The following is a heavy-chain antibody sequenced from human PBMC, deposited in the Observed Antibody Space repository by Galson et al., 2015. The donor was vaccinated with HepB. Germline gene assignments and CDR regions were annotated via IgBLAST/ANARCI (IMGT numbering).Heavy chain of an antibody. CDR1: GGSISSGGYS. CDR2: IYHSGST. V-gene: IGHV4-30-2*02. CDR3: ATQGFCSSTTCGRPVGFDY. J-gene: IGHJ4*02. Sequence: TLSLTCAVSGGSISSGGYSWSWIRQPPGKGLEWIGYIYHSGSTYYNPSLKSRVTISVDTSKTQFSLKLSSVTAADTAVYYCATQGFCSSTTCGRPVGFDYWGQGTLVTVSS. D-gene: IGHD2-2*01.